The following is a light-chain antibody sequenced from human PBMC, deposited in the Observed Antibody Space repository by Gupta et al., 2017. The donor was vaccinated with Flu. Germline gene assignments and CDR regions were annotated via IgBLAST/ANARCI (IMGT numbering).Light chain of an antibody. J-gene: IGLJ3*02. CDR1: SSNIGSDY. V-gene: IGLV1-47*01. Sequence: QSVLTQPPSASGTPGQRVTISCSGSSSNIGSDYVYWYQQLPGTAPKLLIYRNNQRPSGVPDRFSGSKSGTSASLAISGLRSEDEADYYCAVWDDSLSAWVFGGGTKLTVL. CDR3: AVWDDSLSAWV. CDR2: RNN.